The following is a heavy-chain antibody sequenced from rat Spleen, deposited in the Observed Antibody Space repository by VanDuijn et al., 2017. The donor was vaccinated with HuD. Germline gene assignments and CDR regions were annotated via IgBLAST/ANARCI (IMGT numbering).Heavy chain of an antibody. CDR1: GFSLTSYH. CDR2: IWTGGIT. J-gene: IGHJ3*01. D-gene: IGHD1-10*01. V-gene: IGHV2-43*01. CDR3: TREGYNNWGAFAY. Sequence: QVQLKESGPGLVQPSQTLSLTCTVSGFSLTSYHVSWVRQPPGKGLEWMGVIWTGGITAYNSLLKSRLSITRDISKSQVFLKMNSLQTEDTAIYFCTREGYNNWGAFAYWGQGTLVTVSS.